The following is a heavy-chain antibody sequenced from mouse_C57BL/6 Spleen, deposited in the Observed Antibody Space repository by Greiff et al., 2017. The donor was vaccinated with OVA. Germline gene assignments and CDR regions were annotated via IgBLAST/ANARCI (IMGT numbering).Heavy chain of an antibody. CDR2: ISSGSSTI. Sequence: EVHLVESGGGLVKPGGSLKLSCAASGFTFSDYGMHWVRQAPEKGLEWVAYISSGSSTIYYADTVKGRCTISRDNAKNTLFLQMTSLRSEDTAMYYCARREDYDDAMDYWGQGTSVTVSS. V-gene: IGHV5-17*01. D-gene: IGHD2-4*01. CDR1: GFTFSDYG. J-gene: IGHJ4*01. CDR3: ARREDYDDAMDY.